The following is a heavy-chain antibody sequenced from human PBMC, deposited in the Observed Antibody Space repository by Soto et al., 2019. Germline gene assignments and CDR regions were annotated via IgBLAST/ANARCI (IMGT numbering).Heavy chain of an antibody. D-gene: IGHD6-19*01. V-gene: IGHV3-23*01. CDR3: AKARDQQWVRLPFDY. CDR2: FSATSENT. J-gene: IGHJ4*02. CDR1: GFFFSSYT. Sequence: EVQPLESGGGLVQPGGSLRLSCVASGFFFSSYTMTWVRQAPGRGLEWVSSFSATSENTYYADSVRGRFTISRDNSKNTLFLQMNSLTAEDTAMYYCAKARDQQWVRLPFDYWGQGILVIVSS.